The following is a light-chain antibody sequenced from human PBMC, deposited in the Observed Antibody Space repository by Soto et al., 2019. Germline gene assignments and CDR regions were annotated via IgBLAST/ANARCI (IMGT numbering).Light chain of an antibody. CDR2: WAS. V-gene: IGKV4-1*01. CDR1: QSVLYSSSNKNY. Sequence: DIVMTQSPASLAVSLGERATINCKSSQSVLYSSSNKNYLAWYEXKPGQPPKLLIYWASIRESGVPDRFSGSGSGTXFTLTLSSLQAEDVAVYYCHQHYTIQLAFGQRPKVHIK. J-gene: IGKJ1*01. CDR3: HQHYTIQLA.